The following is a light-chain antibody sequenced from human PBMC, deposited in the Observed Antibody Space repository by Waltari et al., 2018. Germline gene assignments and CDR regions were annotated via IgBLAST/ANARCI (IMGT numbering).Light chain of an antibody. V-gene: IGLV2-23*02. J-gene: IGLJ1*01. CDR2: EFT. CDR1: SRAVGTYNL. CDR3: CSYAGLGIYV. Sequence: QSGLTQPASVSGSPGQSIPISCPGTSRAVGTYNLVSWYQQSPGKAPKPMVYEFTNRTSGVSDRFSGSKSGNTASLTIYGLQSEDEADYYCCSYAGLGIYVFGTGTKVTVL.